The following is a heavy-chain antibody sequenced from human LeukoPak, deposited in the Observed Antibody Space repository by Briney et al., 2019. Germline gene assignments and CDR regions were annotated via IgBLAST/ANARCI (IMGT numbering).Heavy chain of an antibody. J-gene: IGHJ4*02. CDR2: IYSSGGT. Sequence: GGSLRLSCAASGFTVSTNFLNWVRQAQGKGLEWVSVIYSSGGTYYADSVKGRFTISRDKSKNTLYLQMNSLRAEDTAVYYCGGLEAAAGLDYWGQGILVTVSS. V-gene: IGHV3-53*01. D-gene: IGHD6-13*01. CDR3: GGLEAAAGLDY. CDR1: GFTVSTNF.